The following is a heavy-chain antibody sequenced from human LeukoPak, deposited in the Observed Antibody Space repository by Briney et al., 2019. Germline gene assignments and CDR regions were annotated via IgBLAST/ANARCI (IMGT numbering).Heavy chain of an antibody. J-gene: IGHJ3*02. D-gene: IGHD3-16*01. CDR1: GASVSDGNYY. CDR2: MFYSEST. Sequence: SETLSLTCSVSGASVSDGNYYWSWIRQPPGKGLEWIGYMFYSESTKYNPSLKSRVTISVDTSKNQFSLKLSSVTAADTAVYYCARTYVANSFDIWGQGTMVTVSS. V-gene: IGHV4-61*01. CDR3: ARTYVANSFDI.